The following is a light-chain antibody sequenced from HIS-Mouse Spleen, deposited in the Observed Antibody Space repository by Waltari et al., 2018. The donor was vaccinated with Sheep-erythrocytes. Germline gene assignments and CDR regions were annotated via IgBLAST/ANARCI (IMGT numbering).Light chain of an antibody. CDR2: EGS. Sequence: QSALTQPASVSGSPGQSIPISCTGTSSDVGSYNLVSWYQQPPGKAPKLRIYEGSKRYSGVSNRFSGSKSGNTASLTISGLQAEDEADYYCCSYAGSSTLVFGGGTKLTVL. CDR1: SSDVGSYNL. J-gene: IGLJ2*01. V-gene: IGLV2-23*01. CDR3: CSYAGSSTLV.